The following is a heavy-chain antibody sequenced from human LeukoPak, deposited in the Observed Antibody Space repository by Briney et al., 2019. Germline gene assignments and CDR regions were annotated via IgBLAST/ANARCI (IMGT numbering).Heavy chain of an antibody. CDR3: AKKDGDY. Sequence: SGTLSLTCTVSGASISAFHWTWFRQPAGKGLEWIGLIYSSGSTLYNPPLKSRVAMSVDLTKNQLPLKLTSVPAADTAMYYCAKKDGDYRGRGTLVTVSS. J-gene: IGHJ4*02. CDR1: GASISAFH. CDR2: IYSSGST. D-gene: IGHD3-3*01. V-gene: IGHV4-4*07.